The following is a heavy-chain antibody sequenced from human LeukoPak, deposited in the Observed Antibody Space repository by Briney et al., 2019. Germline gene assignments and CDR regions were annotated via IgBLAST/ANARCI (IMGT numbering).Heavy chain of an antibody. CDR2: IKQDGSEK. CDR1: GFTFSSYW. V-gene: IGHV3-7*03. CDR3: ARDLRGRVGQWLRSNAFDI. Sequence: PGGSLRLSCAASGFTFSSYWMSWVRQAPGKGLEWVANIKQDGSEKYYVDSVKGRFTISRDNAKNSLYLQMNSLRSEDTAVYYCARDLRGRVGQWLRSNAFDIWGQGTMVTVSS. J-gene: IGHJ3*02. D-gene: IGHD5-12*01.